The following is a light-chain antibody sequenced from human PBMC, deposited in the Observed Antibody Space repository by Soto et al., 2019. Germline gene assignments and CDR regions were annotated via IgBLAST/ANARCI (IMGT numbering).Light chain of an antibody. V-gene: IGKV3-20*01. J-gene: IGKJ1*01. CDR3: QQYDSSPT. CDR1: QSVSSN. CDR2: GVS. Sequence: EIVLKQSPGPLSFSPGERATVSRRASQSVSSNLAWYQQKPGQAPRLLMYGVSSRATGTPDRFSGSGSGTDFTLTISRLEPEDFAVYHCQQYDSSPTFGQGTKVDIK.